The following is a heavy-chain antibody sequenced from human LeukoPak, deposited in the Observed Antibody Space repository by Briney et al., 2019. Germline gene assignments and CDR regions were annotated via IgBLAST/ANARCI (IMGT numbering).Heavy chain of an antibody. CDR1: GFTFSSYA. CDR2: ISYDGSNE. V-gene: IGHV3-30*18. J-gene: IGHJ5*01. CDR3: AKEMFWRAVSVWPDS. Sequence: PGGSLRLSCAASGFTFSSYAMSWVRQAPGKGLEWVAVISYDGSNEYYADSVQGRFTISRDNSKNTLYLQMNSLRAEDAAVYYCAKEMFWRAVSVWPDSWGQGTLVTVSS. D-gene: IGHD6-19*01.